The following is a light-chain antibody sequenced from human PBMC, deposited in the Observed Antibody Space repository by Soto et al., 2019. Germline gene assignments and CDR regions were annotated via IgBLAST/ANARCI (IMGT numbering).Light chain of an antibody. J-gene: IGLJ3*02. CDR1: SSDVGSYNL. CDR3: CSFAGSSTFWV. V-gene: IGLV2-23*02. Sequence: QSALTQPASVSGSPGQSITISCTGTSSDVGSYNLVSWYQQHPGKAPKLMIYEVNQRPSGVSDRFSGSKSGNTASLTISGLQAGDEADYYCCSFAGSSTFWVFGGGTKLTVL. CDR2: EVN.